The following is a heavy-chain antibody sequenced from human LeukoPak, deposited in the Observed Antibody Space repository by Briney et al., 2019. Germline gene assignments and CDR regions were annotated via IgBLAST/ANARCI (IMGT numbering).Heavy chain of an antibody. CDR1: GGSISSDY. Sequence: SETLSLTCTVSGGSISSDYWSWIRQPPGKGLEWIGYIYYSGSTNYNPSLKSRVTISVDTSKNQFSLKLSSVTAADTAVYYCARGVAVAGTKTIYYYYGMDVWGQGTTVTVSS. J-gene: IGHJ6*02. CDR3: ARGVAVAGTKTIYYYYGMDV. CDR2: IYYSGST. V-gene: IGHV4-59*01. D-gene: IGHD6-19*01.